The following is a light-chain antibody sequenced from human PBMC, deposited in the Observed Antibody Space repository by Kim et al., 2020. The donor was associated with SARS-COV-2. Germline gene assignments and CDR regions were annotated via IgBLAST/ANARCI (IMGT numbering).Light chain of an antibody. Sequence: RVTTSCSGSSSNIGNNFVYWYQQIPGTAPKVLIYKNHRRPSGVPDRFSGSKSGTSASLAISGLRSEDEGDYYCASWDDSLSGFVVFGGGTQLTVL. J-gene: IGLJ2*01. CDR3: ASWDDSLSGFVV. CDR1: SSNIGNNF. V-gene: IGLV1-47*01. CDR2: KNH.